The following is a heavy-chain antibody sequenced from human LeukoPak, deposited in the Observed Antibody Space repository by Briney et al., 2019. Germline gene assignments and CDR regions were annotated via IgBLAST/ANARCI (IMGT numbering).Heavy chain of an antibody. CDR3: ARSLVLPDY. CDR2: ISSSSSTI. V-gene: IGHV3-48*04. Sequence: GGSLRLSCAASGFTFSSYSMNRVRQAPGKGLEWVSYISSSSSTIYYAGSVKGRFTISRDNAKNSLYLQMNSLRAEDTAVYYCARSLVLPDYWGQGTLVTVSS. J-gene: IGHJ4*02. CDR1: GFTFSSYS.